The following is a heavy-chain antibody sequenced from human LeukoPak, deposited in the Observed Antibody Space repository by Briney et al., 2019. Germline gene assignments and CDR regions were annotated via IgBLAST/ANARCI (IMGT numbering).Heavy chain of an antibody. CDR3: AISRDRSGWYVFDY. J-gene: IGHJ4*01. CDR2: IYSTSGST. V-gene: IGHV4-61*01. CDR1: GGPVSTGRYY. Sequence: SETLSLTCTVSGGPVSTGRYYWSWIRQPPGKGLEWIGSIYSTSGSTTYNPSLQSRVTIPIDTSKNQFSLSLTSVTAADTAVYHCAISRDRSGWYVFDYWGHGTLVTVSS. D-gene: IGHD6-19*01.